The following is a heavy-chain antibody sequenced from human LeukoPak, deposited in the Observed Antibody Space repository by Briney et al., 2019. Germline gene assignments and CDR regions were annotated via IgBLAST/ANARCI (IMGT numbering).Heavy chain of an antibody. J-gene: IGHJ1*01. D-gene: IGHD3-16*02. V-gene: IGHV3-33*01. Sequence: GGSLRLSCAASGFTFSTYGMHWVRQAPGKGLEWVAVIWFDGSNKYYGDSVEGRFTISRDNSKNTLYLQMNSLRVEDTAVYYCARGDYVWGSYRFQHWGQGTLVTVSS. CDR3: ARGDYVWGSYRFQH. CDR2: IWFDGSNK. CDR1: GFTFSTYG.